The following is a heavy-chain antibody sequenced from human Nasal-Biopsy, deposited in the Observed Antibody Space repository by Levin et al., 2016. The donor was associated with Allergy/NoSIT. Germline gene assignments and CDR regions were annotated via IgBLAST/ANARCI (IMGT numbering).Heavy chain of an antibody. D-gene: IGHD3-3*02. J-gene: IGHJ5*02. V-gene: IGHV3-23*01. CDR2: ISSDSANT. Sequence: GGSLRLSCAASGFTFRDSAMSWVRQAPGKGLEWVSRISSDSANTDYSESVKGRFTISRDNSRNTLYLQMNSLRVEDTAVYYCAEGGISPPRAASWGQGTLVTVSS. CDR3: AEGGISPPRAAS. CDR1: GFTFRDSA.